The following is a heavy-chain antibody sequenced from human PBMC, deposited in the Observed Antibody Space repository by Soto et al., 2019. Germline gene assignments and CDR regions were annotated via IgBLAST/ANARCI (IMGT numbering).Heavy chain of an antibody. CDR1: GGSISSSSYY. D-gene: IGHD3-10*01. CDR3: ARRGVSGPAAS. J-gene: IGHJ5*02. Sequence: SETLSLTCTVSGGSISSSSYYWGWIRQPPGKGLEWIGNIYYSGSAYYNPSLKSRVTISVDMSENNFSLKLSSVTAADTAVYYCARRGVSGPAASWGQRLLLTVSS. CDR2: IYYSGSA. V-gene: IGHV4-39*02.